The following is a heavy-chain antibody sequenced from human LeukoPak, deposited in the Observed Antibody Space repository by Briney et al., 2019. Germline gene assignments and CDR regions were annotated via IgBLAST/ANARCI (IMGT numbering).Heavy chain of an antibody. D-gene: IGHD3-10*01. Sequence: GGSLRLSCAASGFTFSTYAMHWVRQAPGTGLEWVASILHGGSQTYDADSVKGRFTISRDNSMYTVHLQMNSLRAEDTAVYYCAREQTTTSGGGFDFWGQGTLVTVSS. V-gene: IGHV3-30*01. CDR1: GFTFSTYA. CDR2: ILHGGSQT. CDR3: AREQTTTSGGGFDF. J-gene: IGHJ4*02.